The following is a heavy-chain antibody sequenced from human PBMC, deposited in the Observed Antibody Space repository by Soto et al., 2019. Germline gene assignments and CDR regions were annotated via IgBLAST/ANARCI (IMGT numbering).Heavy chain of an antibody. J-gene: IGHJ4*02. V-gene: IGHV3-30-3*01. CDR2: ISDDGNRK. CDR1: GFTFSTSI. CDR3: AREGYSSGHAPAFDS. D-gene: IGHD3-22*01. Sequence: SLRLSCVVSGFTFSTSIMHWVRQAPGKGLEWVAGISDDGNRKHYAESVKGRFTISRENSESKLYVEMGSLRVEDTALYFCAREGYSSGHAPAFDSWGQGTLVTVSS.